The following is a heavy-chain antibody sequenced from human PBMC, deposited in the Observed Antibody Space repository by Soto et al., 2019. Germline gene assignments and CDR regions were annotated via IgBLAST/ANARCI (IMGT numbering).Heavy chain of an antibody. Sequence: QVQLVQSGAEVKKPGSSVKVSCKTSRDTFNKYAFNWVRQAPGQGLEWMGWIIPIFSSRNYAEKFQGRVTITADDSTSTAYMGLRSLRFEDTAGYYCARGETYLGVWGQGTTVTVSS. CDR1: RDTFNKYA. D-gene: IGHD3-16*01. CDR3: ARGETYLGV. V-gene: IGHV1-69*01. J-gene: IGHJ6*02. CDR2: IIPIFSSR.